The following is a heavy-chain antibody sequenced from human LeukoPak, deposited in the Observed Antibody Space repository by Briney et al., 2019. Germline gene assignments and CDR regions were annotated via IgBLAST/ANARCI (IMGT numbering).Heavy chain of an antibody. V-gene: IGHV1-8*03. CDR3: ARTKPDNSEIYN. Sequence: ASVKVFCKASGYTFSTYEINWVRQAAGQGPEWMGWMNPNSGNTGYAQRFQGRLTITRIASTSTAYMELSSLRSDDTAVYYCARTKPDNSEIYNWGQGTLVTVSS. J-gene: IGHJ4*02. CDR1: GYTFSTYE. D-gene: IGHD3-22*01. CDR2: MNPNSGNT.